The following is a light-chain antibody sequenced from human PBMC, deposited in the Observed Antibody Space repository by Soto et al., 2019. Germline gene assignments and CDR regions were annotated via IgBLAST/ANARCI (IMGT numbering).Light chain of an antibody. Sequence: QSALSQPASVSGSPGQSITISCTGTSSDVGGHNYVSWYQQDPGTAPRLIIYEVTNRPSGVSNRFSASKSGNRASLTISGLQAEDEADYYCSSYTSSSTLVFGTGTKLTVL. CDR3: SSYTSSSTLV. CDR2: EVT. CDR1: SSDVGGHNY. J-gene: IGLJ1*01. V-gene: IGLV2-14*01.